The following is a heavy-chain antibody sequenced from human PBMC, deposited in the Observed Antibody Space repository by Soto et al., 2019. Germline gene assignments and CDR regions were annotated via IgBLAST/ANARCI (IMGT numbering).Heavy chain of an antibody. CDR3: ATDSRVLRDQAYYDILTGYGMDV. CDR1: GYTLTELS. J-gene: IGHJ6*02. D-gene: IGHD3-9*01. Sequence: ASVKVSCKVSGYTLTELSMHWVRQAPGKGLEWMGGFDPEDGEAIYAQKFQGRVTMTEDTSTDTAYMELSSLRSEDTAVYYCATDSRVLRDQAYYDILTGYGMDVWGQGTTVTVSS. CDR2: FDPEDGEA. V-gene: IGHV1-24*01.